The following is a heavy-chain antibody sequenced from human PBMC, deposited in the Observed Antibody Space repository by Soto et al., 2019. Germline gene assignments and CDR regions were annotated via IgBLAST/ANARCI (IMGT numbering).Heavy chain of an antibody. CDR2: ISGSGGST. Sequence: GGSLRLSCAASGFTFSSYAMSWVRQAPGKGLEWVSAISGSGGSTYDEKSVKGRFTISKDNSKNRLYVQMNSLRAEDTAVYYCAKVIRGPRLSYYYYMDVWGKGTTVTVSS. CDR3: AKVIRGPRLSYYYYMDV. J-gene: IGHJ6*03. D-gene: IGHD3-10*01. CDR1: GFTFSSYA. V-gene: IGHV3-23*01.